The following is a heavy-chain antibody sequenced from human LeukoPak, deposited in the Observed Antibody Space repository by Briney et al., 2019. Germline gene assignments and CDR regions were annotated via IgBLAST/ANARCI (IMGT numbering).Heavy chain of an antibody. D-gene: IGHD3-9*01. CDR3: ARGGSLKKNNWFDP. J-gene: IGHJ5*02. CDR2: INHSGST. V-gene: IGHV4-34*01. CDR1: GGSFSGYY. Sequence: SETLSLTCAVYGGSFSGYYWSWIRQPPGKGLEWIGEINHSGSTNHNPSLKSRVTISVDTSKNQFSLKLSSVTAADTAVYYCARGGSLKKNNWFDPWGQGTLVTVSS.